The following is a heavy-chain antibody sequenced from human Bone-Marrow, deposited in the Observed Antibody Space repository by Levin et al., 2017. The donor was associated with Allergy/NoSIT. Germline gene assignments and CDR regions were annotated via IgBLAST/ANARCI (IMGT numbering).Heavy chain of an antibody. J-gene: IGHJ4*02. CDR3: AKVGDSSSPPTDY. CDR1: GFTFSSYG. D-gene: IGHD6-19*01. V-gene: IGHV3-30*18. Sequence: HPGESLKISCAASGFTFSSYGMHWVRQAPGKGLEWVAVISYDGSNKYYADSVKGRFTISRDNSKNTLYLQMNSLRAEDTAVYYCAKVGDSSSPPTDYWGQGTLVTVSS. CDR2: ISYDGSNK.